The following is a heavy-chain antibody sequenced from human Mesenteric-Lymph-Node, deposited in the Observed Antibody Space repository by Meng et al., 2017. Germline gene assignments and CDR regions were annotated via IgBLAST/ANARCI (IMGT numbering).Heavy chain of an antibody. CDR3: ARVYTDILTGYYPTYYFDY. V-gene: IGHV4-39*07. D-gene: IGHD3-9*01. CDR1: GGSISSSSYY. J-gene: IGHJ4*02. CDR2: IYYSGST. Sequence: SETLSLTCTVSGGSISSSSYYWGWIRQPPGKGLEWIGSIYYSGSTYYNPSLKSRVTISVDTSKNQFSLKLSSVTAADTAVYYCARVYTDILTGYYPTYYFDYWGQGTLVTVSS.